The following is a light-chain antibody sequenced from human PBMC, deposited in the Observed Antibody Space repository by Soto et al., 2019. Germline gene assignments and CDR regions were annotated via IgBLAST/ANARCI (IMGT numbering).Light chain of an antibody. Sequence: QSVLTQPPSASGFPGQSVTISCTGTSSDVGYYDYVSWYQQHPGKAPKLVIYEVTKRPSGVPDRVSASKSGNTASLTVSGLRAEDEADYYCQSYDNNSDYVFGTGTKVTVL. V-gene: IGLV2-8*01. CDR1: SSDVGYYDY. J-gene: IGLJ1*01. CDR3: QSYDNNSDYV. CDR2: EVT.